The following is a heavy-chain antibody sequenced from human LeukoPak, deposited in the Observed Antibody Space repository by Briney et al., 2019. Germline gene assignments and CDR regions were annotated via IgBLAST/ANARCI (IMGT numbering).Heavy chain of an antibody. J-gene: IGHJ4*02. Sequence: GASVKVSCKASGYTFTGYYIHWVRQAPGQGLEWMGWINPNSGGTNYAQKFQGRVTMTRDTSISTVYMELSSLRSDDTAVYHCAKDGARWYWGQGTLVTVSS. CDR2: INPNSGGT. CDR1: GYTFTGYY. V-gene: IGHV1-2*02. CDR3: AKDGARWY. D-gene: IGHD3-16*01.